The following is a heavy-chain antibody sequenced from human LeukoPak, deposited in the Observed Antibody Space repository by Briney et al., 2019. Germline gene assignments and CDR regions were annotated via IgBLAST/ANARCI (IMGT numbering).Heavy chain of an antibody. CDR1: GYTFTTYA. D-gene: IGHD6-6*01. Sequence: ASVKVSCKASGYTFTTYAILWVRQAPGQRLEWMGWISTYNDDRKYSPKFQGTVTITTDTSASTAYLELSSLRSEDTAVYYCARDRSSFSYAFDIWGQGTMVTVSS. CDR2: ISTYNDDR. J-gene: IGHJ3*02. V-gene: IGHV1-3*04. CDR3: ARDRSSFSYAFDI.